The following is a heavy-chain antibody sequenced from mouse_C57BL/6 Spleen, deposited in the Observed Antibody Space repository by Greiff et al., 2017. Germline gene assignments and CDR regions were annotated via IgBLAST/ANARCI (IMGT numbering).Heavy chain of an antibody. CDR3: ARYCYGSSYYYDY. Sequence: QVQLQQPGAELVKPGASVKLSCKASGYTFTSYWMHWVKQRPGRGLEWIGGIDPNSGGTKYNEKFKSKATLTVDKPSSTAYIQLSSLTSEDSAVYYCARYCYGSSYYYDYWGQGTTLTVAS. CDR2: IDPNSGGT. J-gene: IGHJ2*01. V-gene: IGHV1-72*01. CDR1: GYTFTSYW. D-gene: IGHD1-1*01.